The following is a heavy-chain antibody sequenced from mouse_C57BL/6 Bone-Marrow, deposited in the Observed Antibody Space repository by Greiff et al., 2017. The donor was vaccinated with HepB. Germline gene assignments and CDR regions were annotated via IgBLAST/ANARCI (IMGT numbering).Heavy chain of an antibody. V-gene: IGHV1-64*01. D-gene: IGHD1-1*01. CDR3: ARGTTVVDFDYAMDY. J-gene: IGHJ4*01. CDR1: GYTFTSYW. Sequence: QVQLQQPGAELVKPGASVKLSCKASGYTFTSYWMHWVKQRPGQGLEWIGMIHPNSGSTNYNEKFKSKATLTVDKSSSTAYMQLSSLTSEDSAVYYCARGTTVVDFDYAMDYWGQGTSVTVSS. CDR2: IHPNSGST.